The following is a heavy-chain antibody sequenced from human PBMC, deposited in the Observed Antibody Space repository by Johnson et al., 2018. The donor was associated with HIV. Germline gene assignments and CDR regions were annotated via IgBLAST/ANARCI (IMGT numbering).Heavy chain of an antibody. CDR1: GFTVSSNY. Sequence: VLLVESGGGLVQPGGSLRLSCAASGFTVSSNYMSWVRQAPGRGLQWVASLYSGGPTYYADSVQGRCSISRDNSENTLYLQMNNLRADDTAVYYCAKTAAADAFDIWGQGTMVTVSS. J-gene: IGHJ3*02. D-gene: IGHD2-2*01. CDR3: AKTAAADAFDI. CDR2: LYSGGPT. V-gene: IGHV3-66*01.